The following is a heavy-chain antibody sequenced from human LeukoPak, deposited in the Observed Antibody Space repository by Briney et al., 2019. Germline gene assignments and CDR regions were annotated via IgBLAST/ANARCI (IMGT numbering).Heavy chain of an antibody. D-gene: IGHD2-2*02. CDR3: ARDLQKYCSSTSCYRAPYYYYGMDV. V-gene: IGHV1-18*01. CDR1: GYTFTSYG. CDR2: ISAYNGNT. Sequence: ASVKVSCKASGYTFTSYGISWVRQAPGQGLEWMGWISAYNGNTNYAQKLQGRITMTTDTSTSTVYMELRSLRSDDTAVYYCARDLQKYCSSTSCYRAPYYYYGMDVWGKGTTVTVSS. J-gene: IGHJ6*04.